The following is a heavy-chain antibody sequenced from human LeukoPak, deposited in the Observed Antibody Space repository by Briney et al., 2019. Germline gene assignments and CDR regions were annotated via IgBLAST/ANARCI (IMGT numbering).Heavy chain of an antibody. CDR2: INAGNGST. CDR1: GYTFTSYA. J-gene: IGHJ4*02. Sequence: ASVKVSCKASGYTFTSYAMHWVRQAPGQRLEWMGWINAGNGSTKYSQKFQGRVTITRDTSASTAYMELSSLRSEDTAVYYCARLGYDSSGYFDYWGQGTLVTVSS. CDR3: ARLGYDSSGYFDY. D-gene: IGHD3-22*01. V-gene: IGHV1-3*01.